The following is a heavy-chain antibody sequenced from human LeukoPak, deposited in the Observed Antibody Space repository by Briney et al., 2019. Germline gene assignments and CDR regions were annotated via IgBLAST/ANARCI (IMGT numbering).Heavy chain of an antibody. V-gene: IGHV3-7*01. CDR1: GFTFTTYW. J-gene: IGHJ4*02. CDR2: IKQDGREK. CDR3: ARGSDESYDKIDF. Sequence: GGSLRPSCAASGFTFTTYWMSWVRQAPGKGLEWVANIKQDGREKYYLDSVKGRFTISRDNAKNSLYLQMNSLRVEDTAVYYCARGSDESYDKIDFWGQGTLVTVSS. D-gene: IGHD1-1*01.